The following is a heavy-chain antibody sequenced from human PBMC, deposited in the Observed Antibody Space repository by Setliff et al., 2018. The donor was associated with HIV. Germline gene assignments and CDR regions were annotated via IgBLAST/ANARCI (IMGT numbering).Heavy chain of an antibody. CDR1: GYTFTGYY. J-gene: IGHJ6*02. V-gene: IGHV1-2*02. CDR3: AGALGSGWYYYYYYGMDV. D-gene: IGHD6-19*01. CDR2: INPNSGGT. Sequence: ASVKVSCKASGYTFTGYYMHWVRQAPGQGLEWMGWINPNSGGTNYAQKFQGRVTMTRDTSISTAYMGLSRLRSDDTAVYYCAGALGSGWYYYYYYGMDVWGQGTTVTVSS.